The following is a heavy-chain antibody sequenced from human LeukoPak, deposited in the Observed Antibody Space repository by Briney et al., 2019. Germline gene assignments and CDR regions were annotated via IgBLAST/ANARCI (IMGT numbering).Heavy chain of an antibody. CDR3: ARDHRDVSEGYTSGYFDY. D-gene: IGHD1-1*01. V-gene: IGHV1-46*01. J-gene: IGHJ4*02. Sequence: ASVKVSCKASEYTFAKYFIHWVRQAPGQGLEWMGVINTDGGGTTYTQKFQGRVTMTRDTSTSTVYMELTSLRSEDTAVYYCARDHRDVSEGYTSGYFDYWGQGTLVTVSS. CDR2: INTDGGGT. CDR1: EYTFAKYF.